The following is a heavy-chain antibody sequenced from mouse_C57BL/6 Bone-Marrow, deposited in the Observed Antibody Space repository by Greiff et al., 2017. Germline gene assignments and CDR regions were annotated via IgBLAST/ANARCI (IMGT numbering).Heavy chain of an antibody. J-gene: IGHJ1*03. CDR2: IDPENGDT. Sequence: EVQLKESGAELVRPGASVKLSCTASGFNIKDDYMHWVKQRPEQGLEWIGWIDPENGDTEYAPKFQGKATITADTSSNTAYLQLSSLTSEDTAVYYCTTGYYDVWGTGTTVTVSS. V-gene: IGHV14-4*01. CDR1: GFNIKDDY. CDR3: TTGYYDV.